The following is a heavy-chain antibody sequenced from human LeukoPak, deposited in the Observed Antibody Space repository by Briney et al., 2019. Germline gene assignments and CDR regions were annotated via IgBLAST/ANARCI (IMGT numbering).Heavy chain of an antibody. CDR3: ARIAYNSGWDGDWFDP. CDR2: MNPNSGNT. D-gene: IGHD6-19*01. Sequence: ASMKVSCKASGYTFINNDIHWVRQATGQGLEWMGWMNPNSGNTGYAQKLQGRVTMTRNTSLSTAYMKLSSLRSEDTAVYYCARIAYNSGWDGDWFDPWGQGTLVTVSS. V-gene: IGHV1-8*01. J-gene: IGHJ5*02. CDR1: GYTFINND.